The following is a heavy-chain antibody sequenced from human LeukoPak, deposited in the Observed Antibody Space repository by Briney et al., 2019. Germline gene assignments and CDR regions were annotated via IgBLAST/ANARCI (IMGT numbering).Heavy chain of an antibody. D-gene: IGHD3-22*01. Sequence: SETLSLTCTVSGGSISSYYWSWIRQPPGKGLEWIGEINHSGSTNYNPSLKSRVTISVDTSKNQFSLKLSSVTAADTAVYYCASSGPKQYYYDSSSYYYRYWGQGTLVTVSS. CDR3: ASSGPKQYYYDSSSYYYRY. J-gene: IGHJ4*02. CDR1: GGSISSYY. V-gene: IGHV4-34*01. CDR2: INHSGST.